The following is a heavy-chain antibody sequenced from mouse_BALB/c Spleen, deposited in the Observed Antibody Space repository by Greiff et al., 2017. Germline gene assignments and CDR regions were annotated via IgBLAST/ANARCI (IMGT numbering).Heavy chain of an antibody. Sequence: QVQLKESGAELVRPGASVTLSCKASGYTFTDYEMHWVKQTPVHGLEWIGAIDPETGGTAYNQKFKGKATLTADKSSSTAYMELRSLTSEDSAVYYCTHLYYGYGYWGQGTTLTVSS. CDR2: IDPETGGT. J-gene: IGHJ2*01. CDR3: THLYYGYGY. V-gene: IGHV1-15*01. D-gene: IGHD1-2*01. CDR1: GYTFTDYE.